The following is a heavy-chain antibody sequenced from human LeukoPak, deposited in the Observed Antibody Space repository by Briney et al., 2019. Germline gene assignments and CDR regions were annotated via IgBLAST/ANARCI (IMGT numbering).Heavy chain of an antibody. J-gene: IGHJ4*02. D-gene: IGHD6-13*01. V-gene: IGHV3-30*18. Sequence: GGSLRLSCVASGFTFSSYWMSWVRQAPGKGLEWVAVISYDGSNKYYADSVKGRFTISRDNSKNTLYLQMNSLRAEDTAVYYCAKDKYGSWSADYWGQGTLVTVSS. CDR2: ISYDGSNK. CDR1: GFTFSSYW. CDR3: AKDKYGSWSADY.